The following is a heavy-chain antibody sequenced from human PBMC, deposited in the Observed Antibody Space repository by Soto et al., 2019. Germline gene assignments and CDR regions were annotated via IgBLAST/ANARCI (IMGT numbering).Heavy chain of an antibody. CDR3: ASSSLVLAEVYYYYGMDV. Sequence: SVKVSCKAAGCTLSSYASSWVRQDPGQGLEWMGGIIPIFGTANYAQKFQGRVTITADESTSTAYMELSSLRSEDTAVYYCASSSLVLAEVYYYYGMDVWGQGTTVTVS. CDR2: IIPIFGTA. D-gene: IGHD6-6*01. J-gene: IGHJ6*02. CDR1: GCTLSSYA. V-gene: IGHV1-69*13.